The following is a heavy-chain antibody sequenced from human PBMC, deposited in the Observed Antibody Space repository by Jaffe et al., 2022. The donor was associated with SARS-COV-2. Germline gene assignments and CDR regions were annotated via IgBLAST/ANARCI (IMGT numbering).Heavy chain of an antibody. CDR1: GYTFTSYY. J-gene: IGHJ6*02. CDR2: INPSGGST. V-gene: IGHV1-46*01. Sequence: QVQLVQSGAEVKKPGASVKVSCKASGYTFTSYYMHWVRQAPGQGLEWMGIINPSGGSTSYAQKFQGRVTMTRDTSTSTVYMELSSLRSEDTAVYYCARDSNLTPPYSYGGYYYYGMDVWGQGTTVTVSS. D-gene: IGHD5-18*01. CDR3: ARDSNLTPPYSYGGYYYYGMDV.